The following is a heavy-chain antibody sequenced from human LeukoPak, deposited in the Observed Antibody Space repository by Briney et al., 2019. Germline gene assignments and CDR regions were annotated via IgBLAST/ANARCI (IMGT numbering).Heavy chain of an antibody. D-gene: IGHD6-13*01. Sequence: ASVEVSCKASGYTFTSYYMLWVRQAPGQGHECMGIINPSGGSTRYPQQFQVRVTMTRDTSANTAYRGVSSLRSEDTAVYYCGRGAAEGLDRWGQGTLVTVSA. CDR2: INPSGGST. CDR3: GRGAAEGLDR. CDR1: GYTFTSYY. V-gene: IGHV1-46*01. J-gene: IGHJ5*02.